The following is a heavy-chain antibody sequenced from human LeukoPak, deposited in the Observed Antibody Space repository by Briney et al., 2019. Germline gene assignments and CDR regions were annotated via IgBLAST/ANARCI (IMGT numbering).Heavy chain of an antibody. CDR3: TRDPRHFDS. Sequence: GGSLRLSCAASGFTFSDSYMTWVRQAPGKGVEWVAYTSGSGHDINYSDSVKCRFTISRDNAKNSLYLQMSSLRVEDTAVYYCTRDPRHFDSCGQGTLVTVSS. CDR2: TSGSGHDI. CDR1: GFTFSDSY. V-gene: IGHV3-11*04. J-gene: IGHJ5*01. D-gene: IGHD6-6*01.